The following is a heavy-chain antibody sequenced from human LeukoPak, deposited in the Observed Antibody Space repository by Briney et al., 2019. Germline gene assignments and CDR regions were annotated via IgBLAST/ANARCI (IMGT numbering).Heavy chain of an antibody. CDR1: GGSFSGYY. D-gene: IGHD5-12*01. J-gene: IGHJ4*02. CDR3: ARVVDIVATMNY. Sequence: PSETLSLTCAVYGGSFSGYYWSWIRQPPGKGLEWIGEINHSGSTNYNPSLKSRVTISVDTSKNQFSLKLSSVTAADTAVYYCARVVDIVATMNYWGQGTLVTVSS. V-gene: IGHV4-34*01. CDR2: INHSGST.